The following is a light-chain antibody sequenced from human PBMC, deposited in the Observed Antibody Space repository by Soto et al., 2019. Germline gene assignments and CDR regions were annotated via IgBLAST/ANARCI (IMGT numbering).Light chain of an antibody. Sequence: ETVLTQSPATLSLSQWEIATLSCRASQSVSSYLGWYQPKPGQAPRLLIYDASNRATGIPARFSGSGSGTDFTLTISSLEPADFAVYYCQQRSNWPLTFGGGTKVDI. V-gene: IGKV3-11*01. CDR1: QSVSSY. CDR3: QQRSNWPLT. CDR2: DAS. J-gene: IGKJ4*01.